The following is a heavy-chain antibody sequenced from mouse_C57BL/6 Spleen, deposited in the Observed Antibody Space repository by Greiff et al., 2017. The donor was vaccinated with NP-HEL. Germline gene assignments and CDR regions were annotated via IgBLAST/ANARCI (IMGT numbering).Heavy chain of an antibody. V-gene: IGHV1-55*01. CDR1: GYTFTSYW. CDR3: ARGSPYGNYDGDD. CDR2: IYPGSGST. D-gene: IGHD2-1*01. J-gene: IGHJ4*01. Sequence: QVQLQQPGAELVKPGASVKMSCKASGYTFTSYWITWVKQRPGQGLEWIGDIYPGSGSTNYNEKFKSKATLTVDTSSSTAYMQLSSLTSEDSAVYYCARGSPYGNYDGDDWGQGTSVTVSS.